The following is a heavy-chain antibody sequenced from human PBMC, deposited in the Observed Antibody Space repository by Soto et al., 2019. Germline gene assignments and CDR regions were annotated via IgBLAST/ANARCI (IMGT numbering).Heavy chain of an antibody. V-gene: IGHV1-24*01. J-gene: IGHJ4*02. Sequence: ASVKVSCKVSGYTLTELSMHWVRQAPGKGLEWMGGFDPEDGETIHAQKFQGRVTMTEDASTDTAYMELSSLRSEDTAVYYCATAYQSLFDYWGQGTLVTVSS. D-gene: IGHD2-2*01. CDR1: GYTLTELS. CDR2: FDPEDGET. CDR3: ATAYQSLFDY.